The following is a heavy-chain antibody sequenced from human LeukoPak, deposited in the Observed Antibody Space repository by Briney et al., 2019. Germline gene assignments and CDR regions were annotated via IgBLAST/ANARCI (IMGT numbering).Heavy chain of an antibody. CDR3: ARGMTNPFDY. CDR1: GFTVSTNY. Sequence: GGSLRLSCAASGFTVSTNYMSWVRQAPGKGLEWVSVIYSGGSTYYADSVKGRFTISRHNSENTLYLQMNSLRAEDTAVYYCARGMTNPFDYWGQGTLVTVSS. D-gene: IGHD4-11*01. J-gene: IGHJ4*02. V-gene: IGHV3-53*04. CDR2: IYSGGST.